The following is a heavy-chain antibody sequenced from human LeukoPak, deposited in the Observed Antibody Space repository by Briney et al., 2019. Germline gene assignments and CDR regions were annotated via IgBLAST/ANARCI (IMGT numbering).Heavy chain of an antibody. CDR3: AREGYCSSTSCPHNWFDP. CDR2: IWYDGSNK. D-gene: IGHD2-2*01. Sequence: GGSLRLSCAASGFTFSSYGMHWVRQAPGKGLEWVAVIWYDGSNKYYADSVKGRFTISRDNSKNTLYLQMNSLRAEDRAVYYCAREGYCSSTSCPHNWFDPWGQGTLVTVSS. CDR1: GFTFSSYG. V-gene: IGHV3-33*08. J-gene: IGHJ5*02.